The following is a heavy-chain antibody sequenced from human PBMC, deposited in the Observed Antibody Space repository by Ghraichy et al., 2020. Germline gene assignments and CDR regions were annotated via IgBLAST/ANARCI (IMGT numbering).Heavy chain of an antibody. CDR3: ARTGGGYDYPDY. Sequence: SETLSLTCTVSGGSVSSDFYYWSWTRQPPGKGLEWIAYIRYSGSTNYNPSLKSRATISLDTSKNQFSLNLSSVNAADTALYFCARTGGGYDYPDYWGQGTLVTVSS. J-gene: IGHJ4*02. V-gene: IGHV4-61*01. CDR1: GGSVSSDFYY. CDR2: IRYSGST. D-gene: IGHD5-12*01.